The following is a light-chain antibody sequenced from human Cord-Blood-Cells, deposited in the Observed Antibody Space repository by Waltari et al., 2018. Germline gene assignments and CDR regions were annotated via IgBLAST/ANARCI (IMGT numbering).Light chain of an antibody. CDR3: QQRSNWPYT. CDR2: DAS. J-gene: IGKJ2*01. V-gene: IGKV3-11*01. Sequence: IVLTQSPATLSLSPGERATLSGRASQSVDSYLDWYQQKPGQAPRLLSDDASNRATCIPARFSGIGSGTDFTLTISSLEPEDFAVYYWQQRSNWPYTFGQGTKLEIK. CDR1: QSVDSY.